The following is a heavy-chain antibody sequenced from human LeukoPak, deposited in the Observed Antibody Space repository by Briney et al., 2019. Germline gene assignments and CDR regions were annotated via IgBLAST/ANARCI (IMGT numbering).Heavy chain of an antibody. V-gene: IGHV3-7*01. D-gene: IGHD3-22*01. Sequence: GGSLRLSCAASGFSFDTYWMSWVRQAPGKGLEWVANIKKDGSQKYYEGSVRGRFTISRDNAKSSLYLQMNSLRVEDTAIYYCASSYDSSGNDWGQGTLVTVSS. J-gene: IGHJ4*02. CDR1: GFSFDTYW. CDR3: ASSYDSSGND. CDR2: IKKDGSQK.